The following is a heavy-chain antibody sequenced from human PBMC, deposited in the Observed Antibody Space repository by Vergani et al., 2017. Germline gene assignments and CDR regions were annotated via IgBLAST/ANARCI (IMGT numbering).Heavy chain of an antibody. CDR1: GGTFSSYA. D-gene: IGHD2-2*02. CDR3: AGLDIVIVPAAIGYYYMDD. V-gene: IGHV1-69*01. J-gene: IGHJ6*03. CDR2: IIPIFGTA. Sequence: QVQLVQSGAEVKKPGSSVKVSCKASGGTFSSYAISWVRQAPGQGLEWMGGIIPIFGTANYAQKFQGRVTITADESTSTAYMDLSSLRSEDTAVYYLAGLDIVIVPAAIGYYYMDDWGKGTTVTVSS.